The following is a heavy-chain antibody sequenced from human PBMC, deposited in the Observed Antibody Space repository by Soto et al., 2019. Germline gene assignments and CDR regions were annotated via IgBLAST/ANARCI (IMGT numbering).Heavy chain of an antibody. V-gene: IGHV1-69*04. Sequence: SVKVSCKASGGTFSSYTISWVRQAPGQGLEWMGRIIPILGIANYAQKFQGRVTITADKSTSTAYMELSSLRSEDTAVYYCARDRDIVVVPAATNYYYYMDVWGKGTTVTVSS. CDR3: ARDRDIVVVPAATNYYYYMDV. CDR2: IIPILGIA. J-gene: IGHJ6*03. D-gene: IGHD2-2*01. CDR1: GGTFSSYT.